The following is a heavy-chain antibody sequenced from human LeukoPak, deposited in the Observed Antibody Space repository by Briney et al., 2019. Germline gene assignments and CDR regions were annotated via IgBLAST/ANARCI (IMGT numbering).Heavy chain of an antibody. V-gene: IGHV4-59*05. Sequence: GSLRLSCAASGFTFSSYSMNWVRQAPGKGLEWVASIYYSGTTYYNPSLKSRVTISVDTSKNQFSLNLSSVTAADTAVYYCARVIVVAGIPYFDYWGQGTLVTVSS. D-gene: IGHD6-19*01. CDR1: GFTFSSYSMN. J-gene: IGHJ4*02. CDR2: IYYSGTT. CDR3: ARVIVVAGIPYFDY.